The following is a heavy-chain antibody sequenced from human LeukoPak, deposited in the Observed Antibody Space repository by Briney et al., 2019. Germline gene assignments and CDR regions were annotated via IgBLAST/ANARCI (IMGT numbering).Heavy chain of an antibody. J-gene: IGHJ3*02. CDR2: IIPIFGTA. Sequence: SVTVSCTASGGTFSSYAISWVRQAPGQGLEWMGGIIPIFGTANYAQKFQGRVTITADESTSTAYMELSSLRSEDTAVYYCARGTLGYCSGGSCSGAFDIWGQGTMVTVSS. CDR1: GGTFSSYA. CDR3: ARGTLGYCSGGSCSGAFDI. V-gene: IGHV1-69*13. D-gene: IGHD2-15*01.